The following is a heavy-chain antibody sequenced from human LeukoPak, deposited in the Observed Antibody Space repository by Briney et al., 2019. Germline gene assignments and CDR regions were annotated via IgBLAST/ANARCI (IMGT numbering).Heavy chain of an antibody. Sequence: GASVKVSCKASGYTFTSYDINWVRQATGQGLEWMGWMNPNSGNTGYAQKFQGRVTMIRNTSISTAYMELSSLRSEDTAVYYCARVLGYCTNGVCYVFDYWGQGTLVTVSS. CDR2: MNPNSGNT. V-gene: IGHV1-8*01. D-gene: IGHD2-8*01. J-gene: IGHJ4*02. CDR3: ARVLGYCTNGVCYVFDY. CDR1: GYTFTSYD.